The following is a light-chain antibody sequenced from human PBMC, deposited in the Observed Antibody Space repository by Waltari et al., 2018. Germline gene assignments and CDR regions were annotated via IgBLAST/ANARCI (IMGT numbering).Light chain of an antibody. CDR1: SSDVGGYNF. CDR2: EVT. CDR3: MSDAGNYKPWV. Sequence: QSALTQPPSASGSPGQSVTISCTGTSSDVGGYNFVPWYQQHPGKAPKVMIYEVTKRPSGGPCRFSGSKSGNTASLTVSELQAEDEADYYGMSDAGNYKPWVFGGGTRLTVL. J-gene: IGLJ3*02. V-gene: IGLV2-8*01.